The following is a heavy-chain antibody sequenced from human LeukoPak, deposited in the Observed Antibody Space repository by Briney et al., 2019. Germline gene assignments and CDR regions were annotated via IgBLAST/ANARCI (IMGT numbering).Heavy chain of an antibody. D-gene: IGHD3-22*01. CDR2: ISAYNGNT. Sequence: GASVKVSCKASGYTFTSYGISWVRQAPGQGLEWMGWISAYNGNTNYAQKFQGRVTMTRDTSISTAYMELSRLRSDDTAVYYCARSPNDSSGYPTYYFDYWGQGTLVTVSS. CDR1: GYTFTSYG. J-gene: IGHJ4*02. CDR3: ARSPNDSSGYPTYYFDY. V-gene: IGHV1-18*01.